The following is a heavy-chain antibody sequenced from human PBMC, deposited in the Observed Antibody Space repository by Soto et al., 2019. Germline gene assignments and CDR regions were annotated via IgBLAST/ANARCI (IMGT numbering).Heavy chain of an antibody. CDR1: GFTFSSYA. V-gene: IGHV3-23*01. CDR3: ANSKTPLYYYYYGMAV. Sequence: EVQLLESGGGLVQPGGSLRLSCAASGFTFSSYAMSWVRQAPGKGLEWVSAISGSGGSTYYADSVKGRFTISRDNSKNTLYLQMNSLRAEDTAVYYCANSKTPLYYYYYGMAVWGQGTTVTVSS. D-gene: IGHD2-15*01. CDR2: ISGSGGST. J-gene: IGHJ6*02.